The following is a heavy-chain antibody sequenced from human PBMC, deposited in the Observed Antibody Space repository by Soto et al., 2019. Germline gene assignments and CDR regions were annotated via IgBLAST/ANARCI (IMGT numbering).Heavy chain of an antibody. Sequence: QVQLVESGGGVVQPGRSLRLSCAASGFTFSNYAIHWVRQAPGKGLEWGALISHDESNKYYADSVKGRLTISRDNSKNPLYLQMNSLRAEDTAVYYWARCVTASGHGSLDYWGQGTLVTVSS. V-gene: IGHV3-30-3*01. J-gene: IGHJ4*02. D-gene: IGHD5-12*01. CDR1: GFTFSNYA. CDR2: ISHDESNK. CDR3: ARCVTASGHGSLDY.